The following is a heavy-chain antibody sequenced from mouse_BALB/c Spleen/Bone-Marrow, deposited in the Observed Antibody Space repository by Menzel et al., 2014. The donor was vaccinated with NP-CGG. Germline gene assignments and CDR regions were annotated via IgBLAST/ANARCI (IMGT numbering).Heavy chain of an antibody. Sequence: EVKLMESGAELVKPGASVKLSCTASGFNIKDTYMHWVKQRPEQGLEWIERIDPANGNTEYDPKFQGKATIAADTSSNTAYLQLSSLTSEDTAVYYCARLGNYGYWGQGTTLTVSS. D-gene: IGHD2-1*01. CDR3: ARLGNYGY. J-gene: IGHJ2*01. CDR2: IDPANGNT. CDR1: GFNIKDTY. V-gene: IGHV14-3*02.